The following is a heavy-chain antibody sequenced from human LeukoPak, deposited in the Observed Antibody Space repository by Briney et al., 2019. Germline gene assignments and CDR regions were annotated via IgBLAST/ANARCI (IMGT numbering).Heavy chain of an antibody. J-gene: IGHJ1*01. CDR1: GGTFRSYA. D-gene: IGHD6-13*01. V-gene: IGHV1-69*04. CDR3: ARDVGYSSSWYLIQH. CDR2: IIPILGIA. Sequence: SVKVSCKASGGTFRSYAISWVRQAPGQGLEWMGRIIPILGIANYAQNFQGRVTITADKSTSTAYMELSSLRSEDTAVYYCARDVGYSSSWYLIQHWGQGTLVTVSS.